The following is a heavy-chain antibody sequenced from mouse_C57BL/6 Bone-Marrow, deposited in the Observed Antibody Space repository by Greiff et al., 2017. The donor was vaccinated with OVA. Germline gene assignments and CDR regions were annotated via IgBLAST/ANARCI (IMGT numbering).Heavy chain of an antibody. J-gene: IGHJ3*01. V-gene: IGHV1-15*01. Sequence: QVQLQQSGAELVRPGASVTLSCKASGYTFTDYEMHWVKQTPVHGLEWIGAIDPETGGTAYNQKFKGKAILTADKSSSTAYMELRSLTSEDSAVYYCTRWGNPAWFAYWGQGTLVTVSA. D-gene: IGHD2-1*01. CDR3: TRWGNPAWFAY. CDR2: IDPETGGT. CDR1: GYTFTDYE.